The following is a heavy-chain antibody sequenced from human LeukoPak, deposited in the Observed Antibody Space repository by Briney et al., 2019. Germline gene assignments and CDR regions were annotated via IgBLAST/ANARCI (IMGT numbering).Heavy chain of an antibody. Sequence: SETLSLTCTVSGGSISSYYWSWIRQPPGKGLEWIGYTYYSGSTNYNPSLKSRVTISVDTSKNQFSLKLSSVTAADTAVYYCARSIAVAGFASPTGDYWGQGTLVTVSS. CDR1: GGSISSYY. J-gene: IGHJ4*02. CDR3: ARSIAVAGFASPTGDY. CDR2: TYYSGST. D-gene: IGHD6-19*01. V-gene: IGHV4-59*01.